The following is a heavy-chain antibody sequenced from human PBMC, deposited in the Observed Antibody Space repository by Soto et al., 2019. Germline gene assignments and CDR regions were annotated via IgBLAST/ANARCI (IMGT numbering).Heavy chain of an antibody. CDR3: SRQVGDNYYYGMDV. J-gene: IGHJ6*02. Sequence: GESLKISCKGSGYSFTSYWISWGRQMPGKGLEWMGRIDPSDSYTNSSPSFQGHVTISADKSISTAYLQWSSLKASDTAMYYCSRQVGDNYYYGMDVWGQGTTVTVSS. CDR2: IDPSDSYT. V-gene: IGHV5-10-1*01. CDR1: GYSFTSYW. D-gene: IGHD1-26*01.